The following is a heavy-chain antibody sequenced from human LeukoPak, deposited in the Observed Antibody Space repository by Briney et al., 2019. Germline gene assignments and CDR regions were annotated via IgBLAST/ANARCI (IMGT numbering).Heavy chain of an antibody. CDR2: INTNTGNP. CDR3: ATGGVYYYYYMDV. V-gene: IGHV7-4-1*02. Sequence: ASVKVSCKASGYTFTSYAMNWVRQAPGQGLEWMGRINTNTGNPTYAQGFTGRFVFSLDTSVSTAYLQISSLKVEDTAVYYCATGGVYYYYYMDVWGKGTTVTVSS. CDR1: GYTFTSYA. D-gene: IGHD1-14*01. J-gene: IGHJ6*03.